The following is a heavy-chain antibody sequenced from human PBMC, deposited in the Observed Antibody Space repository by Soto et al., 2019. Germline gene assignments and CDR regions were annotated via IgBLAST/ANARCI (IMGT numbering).Heavy chain of an antibody. CDR1: DDSIGPYY. Sequence: SLTCSISDDSIGPYYWTWIRQTPRKELQWIGYVYTSGSTKYNSSLKSRVTISLDASNSQFSLTMSSVTAADTGVYYCAREVVGNTWPGIFDSWGRGTLVTVSS. J-gene: IGHJ4*02. CDR2: VYTSGST. V-gene: IGHV4-4*08. CDR3: AREVVGNTWPGIFDS.